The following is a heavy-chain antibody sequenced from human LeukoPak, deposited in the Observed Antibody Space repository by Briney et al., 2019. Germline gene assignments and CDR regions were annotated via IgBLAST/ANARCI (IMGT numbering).Heavy chain of an antibody. CDR1: GFTFSSYA. D-gene: IGHD6-13*01. Sequence: PGRSLRLSCAASGFTFSSYAMHWVRQAPGKGLEWVAVISYDGSNKYYADSVKGRFTISRDNSKNTLYLQMNSLRAEDTAVYYCARPYSSSWYSPLDYWAEGTLVTVSS. V-gene: IGHV3-30*01. CDR3: ARPYSSSWYSPLDY. J-gene: IGHJ4*02. CDR2: ISYDGSNK.